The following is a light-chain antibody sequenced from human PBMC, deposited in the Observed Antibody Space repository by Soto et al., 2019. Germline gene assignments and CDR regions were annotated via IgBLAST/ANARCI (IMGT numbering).Light chain of an antibody. CDR2: DAS. CDR1: QTVRNNY. CDR3: QQFSSYPLT. Sequence: EIVLTQSPGTLSLSPGERATLSCSASQTVRNNYLAWYQQKPGQAPRLLIYDASSRATGIPDRFSGGGSGTNFTLTTSRLEPEDFAVYYCQQFSSYPLTFGGGTKVDNK. V-gene: IGKV3-20*01. J-gene: IGKJ4*01.